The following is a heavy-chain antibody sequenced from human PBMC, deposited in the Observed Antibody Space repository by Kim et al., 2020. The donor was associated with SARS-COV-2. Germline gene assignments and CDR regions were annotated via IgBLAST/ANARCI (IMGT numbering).Heavy chain of an antibody. D-gene: IGHD5-18*01. J-gene: IGHJ5*02. Sequence: SETLSLTCTVSGGSISSSSYYWGWIRQPPGKGLEWIGSIYYSGSTYYNPSLKSRVTISVDTSKNQFSLKLSSVTAADTAVYYCARPSFGAYNWFDPWGQGTMVTVSS. CDR1: GGSISSSSYY. CDR2: IYYSGST. V-gene: IGHV4-39*01. CDR3: ARPSFGAYNWFDP.